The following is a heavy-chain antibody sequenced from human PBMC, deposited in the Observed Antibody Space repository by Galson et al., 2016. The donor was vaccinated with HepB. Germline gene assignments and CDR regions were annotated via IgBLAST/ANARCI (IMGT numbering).Heavy chain of an antibody. CDR2: VSGHAGST. CDR3: ARVRWLEPLDY. V-gene: IGHV3-23*01. CDR1: GFPFNTYA. D-gene: IGHD6-19*01. Sequence: SLRLSCAASGFPFNTYAMTWVRQAPGKGLEWVSGVSGHAGSTYYADSVKGRFAISRDNFKNTLYLQMNSLRADDTAVYYCARVRWLEPLDYWGQGTLSPSPQ. J-gene: IGHJ4*02.